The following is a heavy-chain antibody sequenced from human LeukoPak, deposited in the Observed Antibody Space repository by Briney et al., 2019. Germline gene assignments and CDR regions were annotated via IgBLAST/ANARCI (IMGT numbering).Heavy chain of an antibody. CDR3: ARVPRSKEFDP. CDR1: GYSISSGYY. Sequence: SETLSLTCTVSGYSISSGYYWGWIRQPPGKGLEWIGSIYHSGSTYYNPSLKSRVTISVDTSKNQFSLKLSSVTAADTAVYYCARVPRSKEFDPWGQGTLVTVSS. V-gene: IGHV4-38-2*02. J-gene: IGHJ5*02. CDR2: IYHSGST.